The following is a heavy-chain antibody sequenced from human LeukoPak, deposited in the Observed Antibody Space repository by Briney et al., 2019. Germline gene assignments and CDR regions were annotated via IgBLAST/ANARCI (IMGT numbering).Heavy chain of an antibody. CDR1: GGSFSGYY. CDR3: ARGYDFTDY. J-gene: IGHJ4*02. CDR2: INHSGST. V-gene: IGHV4-34*01. Sequence: SETLSLTCAVYGGSFSGYYWSWIRQPPGKGLEWIGEINHSGSTNYNPSLKSRVTISVDTSKNQFSLKLSSVTAADTAVYYCARGYDFTDYWGQGTLVTVSS. D-gene: IGHD3-3*01.